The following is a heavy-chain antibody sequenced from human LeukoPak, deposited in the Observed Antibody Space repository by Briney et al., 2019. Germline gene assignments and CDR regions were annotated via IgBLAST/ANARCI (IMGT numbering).Heavy chain of an antibody. CDR1: GGSISSGDYY. CDR3: DRDSRRHDAFDI. V-gene: IGHV4-30-4*08. Sequence: PSQTLSLTCTVSGGSISSGDYYWSWIRQPPGKGLEWIGYIYYSGSTYYNPSLKSRVTISVDTSKNQFSLKLSSVTAADTAVYYCDRDSRRHDAFDIWGQGTMVTVSS. J-gene: IGHJ3*02. CDR2: IYYSGST. D-gene: IGHD2/OR15-2a*01.